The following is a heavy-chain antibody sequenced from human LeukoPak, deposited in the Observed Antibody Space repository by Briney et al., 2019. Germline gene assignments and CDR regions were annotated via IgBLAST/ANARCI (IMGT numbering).Heavy chain of an antibody. D-gene: IGHD4-23*01. CDR2: ISSYGDNT. V-gene: IGHV3-64*01. CDR3: ARATNSYGGNSDY. Sequence: GGSLRLSCVASGFTFSDYTMHWVRQAPGKGLEYVSAISSYGDNTYYANSVKDRFTISRDNSKNTLYLQMGSLRADDMAVYYGARATNSYGGNSDYWGQGTLVTVSS. CDR1: GFTFSDYT. J-gene: IGHJ4*02.